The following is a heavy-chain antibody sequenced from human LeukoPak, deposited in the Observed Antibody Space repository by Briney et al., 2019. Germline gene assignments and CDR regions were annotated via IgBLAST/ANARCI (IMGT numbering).Heavy chain of an antibody. Sequence: GGSLRLSCAVSGITLSNYGMSWIRQAPGKGLEWVAGISGSGGSTNYADSVKGRFSISRDNPKNTLYLQMNSLRAEDTAVYFCAKRGVVIRVILVGFHKEAYYFDSWGQGALVTISS. D-gene: IGHD3-22*01. CDR3: AKRGVVIRVILVGFHKEAYYFDS. V-gene: IGHV3-23*01. CDR1: GITLSNYG. CDR2: ISGSGGST. J-gene: IGHJ4*02.